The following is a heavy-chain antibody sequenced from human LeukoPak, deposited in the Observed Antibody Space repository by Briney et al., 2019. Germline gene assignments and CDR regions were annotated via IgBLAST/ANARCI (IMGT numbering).Heavy chain of an antibody. CDR1: GGSISSYY. D-gene: IGHD2-15*01. V-gene: IGHV4-4*07. J-gene: IGHJ4*02. Sequence: SETLSLTCTVSGGSISSYYWSWIRQPAGKGLEWIGRVYTSGNTNYNPSLKSRVTMSVDTSKKQFSQKLSSVTAADTAVYYCARDRQGYYFDYWGQGTLVTVSS. CDR2: VYTSGNT. CDR3: ARDRQGYYFDY.